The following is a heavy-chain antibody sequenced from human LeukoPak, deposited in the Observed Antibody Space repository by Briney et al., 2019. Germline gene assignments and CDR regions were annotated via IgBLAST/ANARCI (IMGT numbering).Heavy chain of an antibody. CDR2: TRNKLNSNTA. V-gene: IGHV3-72*01. CDR1: GFTFSDHY. CDR3: ARSHYQSSVYFDKDAFDI. J-gene: IGHJ3*02. D-gene: IGHD3-22*01. Sequence: PGGSLRLSCAASGFTFSDHYMDWVRQAPGKWLEWVGSTRNKLNSNTAEYAASVKGRFTISRDDSKNSLYLQMNSLKTEDTAVNFGARSHYQSSVYFDKDAFDIWGQGTMVPVSS.